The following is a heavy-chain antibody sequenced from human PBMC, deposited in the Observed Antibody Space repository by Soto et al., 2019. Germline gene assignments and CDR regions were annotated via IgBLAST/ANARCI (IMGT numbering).Heavy chain of an antibody. CDR3: ARDRMQGEFFDY. J-gene: IGHJ4*02. CDR1: GFTFSSYS. V-gene: IGHV3-21*01. CDR2: ISSSSSYI. Sequence: GSLRLSCAASGFTFSSYSMNWVRQAPGKGLEWVSSISSSSSYIYYADSVKGRFTISRDNAKNSLYLQMNSLRAEDTAVYYCARDRMQGEFFDYWGQGTLVTVSS.